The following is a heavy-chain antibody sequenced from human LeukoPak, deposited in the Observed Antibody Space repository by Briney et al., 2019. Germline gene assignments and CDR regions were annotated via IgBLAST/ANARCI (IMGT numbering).Heavy chain of an antibody. Sequence: PSETLSLTCTVSGGSISSGGYYWSWIRQHPGKGLEWIGYIYYSGSTYYSPSLKSRVTISVDTSKNQFSLKLSSVTAADTAVYYCARADYYDSSGYYGEDYWGQGTLVTVSS. D-gene: IGHD3-22*01. CDR1: GGSISSGGYY. V-gene: IGHV4-31*03. CDR3: ARADYYDSSGYYGEDY. J-gene: IGHJ4*02. CDR2: IYYSGST.